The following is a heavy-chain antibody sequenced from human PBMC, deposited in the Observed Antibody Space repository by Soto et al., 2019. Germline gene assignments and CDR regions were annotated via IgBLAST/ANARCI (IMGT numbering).Heavy chain of an antibody. CDR1: GGSISRSSYS. V-gene: IGHV4-39*01. J-gene: IGHJ5*02. CDR3: ATRQGGSYNWFDP. D-gene: IGHD2-15*01. CDR2: LYYSGNT. Sequence: LSLTCTVSGGSISRSSYSWAWIRQPPGKGLEWIGTLYYSGNTYYNPSLKSRVTISVDTSKNQFSLKLSSVTAADTAVYYCATRQGGSYNWFDPWGQGTLVTVSS.